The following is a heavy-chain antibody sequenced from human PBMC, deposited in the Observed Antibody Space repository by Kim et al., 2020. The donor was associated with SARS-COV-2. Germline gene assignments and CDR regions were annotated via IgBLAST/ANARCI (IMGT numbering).Heavy chain of an antibody. D-gene: IGHD5-18*01. CDR2: IRGSGGST. Sequence: GGSLRLSCAASGFTFSSYAMSWVRQAPGKGLEWVSAIRGSGGSTYYADSVKGRFTISRDNSKNTLYLQMNSLRAEDTAVYYCAKVVWTQLWSGTYYFDYWGQGALVTVSS. V-gene: IGHV3-23*01. CDR3: AKVVWTQLWSGTYYFDY. J-gene: IGHJ4*02. CDR1: GFTFSSYA.